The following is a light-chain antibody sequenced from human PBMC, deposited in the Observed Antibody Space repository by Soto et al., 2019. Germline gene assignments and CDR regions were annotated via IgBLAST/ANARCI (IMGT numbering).Light chain of an antibody. V-gene: IGKV1-5*01. Sequence: DTQMTPFPSTLSASEGDRVTITCRASQSIGTWMAWYQQIPGKAPKLLIFDASTLQSGVPSRFSGSGSGTEFTLTISSLHPDDFATYYCQQYNGYSYTFGQGTRLEIK. CDR1: QSIGTW. CDR2: DAS. CDR3: QQYNGYSYT. J-gene: IGKJ5*01.